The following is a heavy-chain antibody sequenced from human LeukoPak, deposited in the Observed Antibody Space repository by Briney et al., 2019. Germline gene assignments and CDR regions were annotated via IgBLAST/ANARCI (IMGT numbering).Heavy chain of an antibody. CDR1: GGSISSYY. V-gene: IGHV4-59*01. CDR3: ARVSGGYSYGPLDY. CDR2: IYYSGST. Sequence: SETLSLTCTVSGGSISSYYWSCIRQPPGKGLEWIGYIYYSGSTNYNPSLKSRLTISADTSKNQFSLKLSSVTAADTAVYYCARVSGGYSYGPLDYWGQGTLVTVSS. D-gene: IGHD5-18*01. J-gene: IGHJ4*02.